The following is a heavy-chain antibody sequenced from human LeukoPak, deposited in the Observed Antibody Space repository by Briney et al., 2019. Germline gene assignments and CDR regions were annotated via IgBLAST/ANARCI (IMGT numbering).Heavy chain of an antibody. CDR3: AELGLTMIGGV. CDR2: ISFDESNK. CDR1: GFTFSSYA. Sequence: GRSLRLSCAVSGFTFSSYAMHWVRQAPGKGLEWVAVISFDESNKYYADSVKGRFTISRDNSKNTPYLQMNSLRAEDTAVYYCAELGLTMIGGVWGKGTTDTISS. J-gene: IGHJ6*04. D-gene: IGHD3-10*02. V-gene: IGHV3-30*04.